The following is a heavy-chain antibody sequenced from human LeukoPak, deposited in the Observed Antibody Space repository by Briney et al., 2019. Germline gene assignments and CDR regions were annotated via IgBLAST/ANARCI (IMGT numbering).Heavy chain of an antibody. J-gene: IGHJ6*02. CDR1: GFTVSSNY. CDR2: IYSGGST. Sequence: GGSLRLSCAASGFTVSSNYMSWVRRAPGKGLEWVSVIYSGGSTYYADSVKGRFTISRDNSKNTLYLQMNSLRAEDTAVYYCARGPGAAVAGPYYYYYYGMDVWGQGTTVTVSS. CDR3: ARGPGAAVAGPYYYYYYGMDV. D-gene: IGHD6-19*01. V-gene: IGHV3-66*02.